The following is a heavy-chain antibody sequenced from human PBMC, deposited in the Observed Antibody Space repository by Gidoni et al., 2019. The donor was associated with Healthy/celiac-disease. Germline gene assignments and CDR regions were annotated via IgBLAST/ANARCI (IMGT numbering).Heavy chain of an antibody. Sequence: QVQLVESGGGLVKPGGSLSLSCAASGFTFSDYYMSWIRQAPGKGLEGVSYISRSGSTIDYADFVKGRLTISRENAKNSRDLQMNSLRAEDTAVYYCARGVIFYDYVWGSYRAHPPDYWGQGTLVTVSS. D-gene: IGHD3-16*02. CDR2: ISRSGSTI. J-gene: IGHJ4*02. CDR1: GFTFSDYY. CDR3: ARGVIFYDYVWGSYRAHPPDY. V-gene: IGHV3-11*01.